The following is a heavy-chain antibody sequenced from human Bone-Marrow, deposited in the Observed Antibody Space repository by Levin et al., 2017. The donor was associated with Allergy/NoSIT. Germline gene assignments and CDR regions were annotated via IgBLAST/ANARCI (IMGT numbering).Heavy chain of an antibody. J-gene: IGHJ4*02. CDR3: AKDLGYGDYPVGTHS. CDR1: GFSFSRYG. V-gene: IGHV3-30*18. CDR2: VLFDGKRK. Sequence: PGGSLRLSCAASGFSFSRYGMHWVRQAPGKGLEWVAVVLFDGKRKVYSDSLKGRFTISRDNSNNTLYLQMTSLRNEDTAVYYCAKDLGYGDYPVGTHSWGQGTLVTVSA. D-gene: IGHD4-17*01.